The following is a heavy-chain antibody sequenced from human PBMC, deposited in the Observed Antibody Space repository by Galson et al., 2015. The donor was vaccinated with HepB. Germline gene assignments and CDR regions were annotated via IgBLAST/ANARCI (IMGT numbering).Heavy chain of an antibody. V-gene: IGHV3-23*01. CDR1: GFTFSSYA. Sequence: SLRLSCAASGFTFSSYAMGWVRQAPGKGLEWVSAISGSGGSTYYADSVKGRFTISRDNSKNTLYLQMNSLRAEDTAVYYCAKSSPTGVRELRMNPPFDYWGQGTLVTVSS. D-gene: IGHD1-26*01. CDR3: AKSSPTGVRELRMNPPFDY. CDR2: ISGSGGST. J-gene: IGHJ4*02.